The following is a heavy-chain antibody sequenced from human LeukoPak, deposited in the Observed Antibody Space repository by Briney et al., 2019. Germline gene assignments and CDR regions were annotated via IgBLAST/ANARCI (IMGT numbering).Heavy chain of an antibody. Sequence: GGSLRLSCAASGFTFDDYAIHWVRRAPGKGLEWVSGISWNSGSIGYADSVKGRFTIYRDSAKNSLYLQMNSLSAEDTALYYCAKEVHDYGDLFDAFDIWGQGTMVTVSS. CDR1: GFTFDDYA. CDR3: AKEVHDYGDLFDAFDI. V-gene: IGHV3-9*01. CDR2: ISWNSGSI. D-gene: IGHD4-17*01. J-gene: IGHJ3*02.